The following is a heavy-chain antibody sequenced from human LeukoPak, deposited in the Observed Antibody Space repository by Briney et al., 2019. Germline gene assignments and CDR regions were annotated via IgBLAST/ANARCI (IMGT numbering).Heavy chain of an antibody. Sequence: VASVKVSCKVSGYTLTELSMHGVRQAPGKGREGMGGFDPEDGETIYAQKFQGRVTMTEDTSTDTAYMELSSLRSEDTALYYCATIPITMVRGVIETRYDYWGQGTLVTVSS. J-gene: IGHJ4*02. CDR3: ATIPITMVRGVIETRYDY. CDR2: FDPEDGET. CDR1: GYTLTELS. D-gene: IGHD3-10*01. V-gene: IGHV1-24*01.